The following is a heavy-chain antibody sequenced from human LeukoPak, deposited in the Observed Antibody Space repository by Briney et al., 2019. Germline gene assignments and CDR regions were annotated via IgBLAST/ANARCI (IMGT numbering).Heavy chain of an antibody. D-gene: IGHD6-6*01. CDR1: DVSISSGDYS. Sequence: SQTLSLTCAVSDVSISSGDYSWSWIRRPPGKGLEWIGYIYHSGSTNYNPSLKSRVTMSVDTSKNQFSLKLSSVTAADTAVYYCARDRPEYSSSRGAFDIWGQGTMVTVSS. V-gene: IGHV4-30-2*01. CDR2: IYHSGST. CDR3: ARDRPEYSSSRGAFDI. J-gene: IGHJ3*02.